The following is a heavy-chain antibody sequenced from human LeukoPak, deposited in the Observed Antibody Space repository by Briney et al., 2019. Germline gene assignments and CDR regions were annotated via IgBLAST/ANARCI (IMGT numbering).Heavy chain of an antibody. V-gene: IGHV1-2*02. Sequence: ASVKVSCKASGYTFTGYYMHWVRQAPGQGLEWMGWINPNSGGTNYGQKFQGRVTMTRDTSISTAYMELSRLRSDDTAAYYCARIAARHPYYFDYWGQGTLVTVSS. D-gene: IGHD6-6*01. CDR1: GYTFTGYY. CDR2: INPNSGGT. J-gene: IGHJ4*02. CDR3: ARIAARHPYYFDY.